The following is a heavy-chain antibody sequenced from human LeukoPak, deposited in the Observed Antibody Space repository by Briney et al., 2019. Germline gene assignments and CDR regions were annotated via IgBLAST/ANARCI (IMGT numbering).Heavy chain of an antibody. V-gene: IGHV4-30-4*01. CDR3: ARGNLSGWYNRAIDWFDP. CDR2: IYYSGST. Sequence: PSQTLSLTCTVSGGSISSGDYYWSWIRQPPGKGLEWIGYIYYSGSTYYNPSLKSRVTISVDTSKNQFSLKLSSVTAADTAVYYCARGNLSGWYNRAIDWFDPWGQGTLVTVSS. CDR1: GGSISSGDYY. J-gene: IGHJ5*02. D-gene: IGHD6-19*01.